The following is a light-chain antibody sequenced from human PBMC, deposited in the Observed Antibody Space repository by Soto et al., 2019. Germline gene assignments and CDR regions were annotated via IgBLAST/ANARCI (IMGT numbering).Light chain of an antibody. CDR1: SSDIGGYYL. V-gene: IGLV2-23*01. J-gene: IGLJ1*01. CDR2: EGN. CDR3: CSFAGSSTYV. Sequence: QSVLTQPASVSGSPGQSITISCTGTSSDIGGYYLVSWYQQRPGKAPNLIIYEGNKRPSGVSNRFSASKSGNTASLTISGLRAEVEADYYCCSFAGSSTYVFGPGTKVTVL.